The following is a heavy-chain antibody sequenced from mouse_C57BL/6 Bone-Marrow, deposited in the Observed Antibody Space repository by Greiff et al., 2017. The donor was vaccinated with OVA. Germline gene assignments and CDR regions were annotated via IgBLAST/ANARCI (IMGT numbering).Heavy chain of an antibody. CDR2: LDPNSGGT. Sequence: QVQLQPPGAELVKPGASVKLSCQASGYTFTSYWMPWVKQRPGRGLAWIGRLDPNSGGTKYNEKFKSKATLTVDKPSSTAYMQLISLTSEDSAVYYWARGTAGTGYWYFDVWGTGTTVTVAS. D-gene: IGHD4-1*01. CDR1: GYTFTSYW. V-gene: IGHV1-72*01. CDR3: ARGTAGTGYWYFDV. J-gene: IGHJ1*03.